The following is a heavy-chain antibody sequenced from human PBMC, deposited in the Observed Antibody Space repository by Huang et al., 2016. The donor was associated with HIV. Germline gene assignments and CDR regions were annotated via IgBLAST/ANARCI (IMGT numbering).Heavy chain of an antibody. J-gene: IGHJ4*02. Sequence: QLQLQESGPGLVKPSETLSLSCTVSGSSISSSYCWGWIRQPPGKGLEWIGNIYYRGNISYNPSLKSRVTISVDTSKNHISLKVDSVTAADTAVYYCARPLTGTTALGYWGQGTLVTVSS. V-gene: IGHV4-39*01. CDR1: GSSISSSYC. CDR3: ARPLTGTTALGY. CDR2: IYYRGNI. D-gene: IGHD1-20*01.